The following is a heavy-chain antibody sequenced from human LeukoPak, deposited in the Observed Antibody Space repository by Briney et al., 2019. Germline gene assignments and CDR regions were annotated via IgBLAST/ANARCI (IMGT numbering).Heavy chain of an antibody. V-gene: IGHV3-21*01. D-gene: IGHD2-21*01. CDR2: ISISGTYI. J-gene: IGHJ4*02. Sequence: GGSLRLSCAASGFTFSTYSMNWVRQAPGKGLEGVSSISISGTYIYYADSLKGRFTISRDNAKNSLYLQMHSLRAEDTAVYYCARDLADYSDYWGQGTLVTVSS. CDR3: ARDLADYSDY. CDR1: GFTFSTYS.